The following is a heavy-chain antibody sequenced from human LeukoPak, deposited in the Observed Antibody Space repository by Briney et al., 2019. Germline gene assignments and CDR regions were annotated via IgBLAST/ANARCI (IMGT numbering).Heavy chain of an antibody. CDR3: ARNGRDFWSGYYRFDP. D-gene: IGHD3-3*01. J-gene: IGHJ5*02. V-gene: IGHV1-69*05. CDR1: GGTFSSYA. Sequence: ASVKVSCKASGGTFSSYAISWVRQAPGQGLEWMGGIIPNFGTANYAQKFQGRVTITTDESTSTAYMELSSLRSEDTAVYYCARNGRDFWSGYYRFDPWGQGTLVTVSS. CDR2: IIPNFGTA.